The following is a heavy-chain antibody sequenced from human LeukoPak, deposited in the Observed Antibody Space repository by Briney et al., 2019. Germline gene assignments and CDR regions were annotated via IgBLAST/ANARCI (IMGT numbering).Heavy chain of an antibody. V-gene: IGHV3-53*01. CDR1: GFTVSSNY. J-gene: IGHJ5*02. CDR2: IYSGGST. D-gene: IGHD3-10*01. Sequence: GGSLRLSCAASGFTVSSNYMSWVRQAPGKGLEWVSVIYSGGSTYYADSVKGRFTISRDNSKNTLYLQMNSLRAEDTAVYYCAGGPGGSGSYYNSPFDPWGQGTLVTVSS. CDR3: AGGPGGSGSYYNSPFDP.